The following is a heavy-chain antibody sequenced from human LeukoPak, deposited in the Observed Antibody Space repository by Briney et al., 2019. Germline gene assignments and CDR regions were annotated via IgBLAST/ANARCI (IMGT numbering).Heavy chain of an antibody. Sequence: PSETLSLTCTVSGGSISSGDYYWSWIRQPPGKGLEWIGYIYYSGSTYYNLSLKSRVTISVDTSKNQFSLKLSSVTAADTAVYYCARDAATASRYYYDSSGYYRHDAFDIWGQGTMVTVSS. D-gene: IGHD3-22*01. V-gene: IGHV4-30-4*01. J-gene: IGHJ3*02. CDR2: IYYSGST. CDR3: ARDAATASRYYYDSSGYYRHDAFDI. CDR1: GGSISSGDYY.